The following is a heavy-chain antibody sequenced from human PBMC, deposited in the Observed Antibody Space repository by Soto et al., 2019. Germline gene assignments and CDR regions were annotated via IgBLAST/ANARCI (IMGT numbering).Heavy chain of an antibody. CDR2: SYYSGST. J-gene: IGHJ4*02. CDR3: AWFGDNGFDY. Sequence: QVQLQESGPGLVKPSETLSLTCTVSGGSISSYYWSWIRQPPGKGLEWIGYSYYSGSTNYNPSLKSRVTISVETSKNQFSLKLSSVAAADTAVYYCAWFGDNGFDYWGQGTLVTVSS. V-gene: IGHV4-59*01. D-gene: IGHD3-10*01. CDR1: GGSISSYY.